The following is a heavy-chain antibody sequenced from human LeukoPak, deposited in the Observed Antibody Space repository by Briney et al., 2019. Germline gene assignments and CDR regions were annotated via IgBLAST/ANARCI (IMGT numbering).Heavy chain of an antibody. J-gene: IGHJ4*02. D-gene: IGHD3-10*01. CDR1: GGSISSSTYY. Sequence: SETLSLTCTVSGGSISSSTYYWVWIRQPPGKGLEWIGTIYYSGSTYSGSTYYNPSLKSRVTISVDTSKKQFSLRVSSVTAADTAVYYCARGLGVTALDYWGQGTLVTVSS. CDR3: ARGLGVTALDY. V-gene: IGHV4-39*01. CDR2: IYYSGSTYSGST.